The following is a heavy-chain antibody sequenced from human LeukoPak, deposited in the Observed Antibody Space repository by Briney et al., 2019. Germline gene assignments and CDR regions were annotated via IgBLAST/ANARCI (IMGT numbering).Heavy chain of an antibody. CDR2: INPNSGGT. D-gene: IGHD2-2*02. CDR3: ARAPPYQLLYRDY. CDR1: GYTFTGYY. Sequence: EASVKVSCEASGYTFTGYYMHWVRQAPGQGLEWMGWINPNSGGTNYAQKFQGRVTMTRDTSISTAYMELSRLRSDDTAVYYCARAPPYQLLYRDYWGQGTLVTVSS. J-gene: IGHJ4*02. V-gene: IGHV1-2*02.